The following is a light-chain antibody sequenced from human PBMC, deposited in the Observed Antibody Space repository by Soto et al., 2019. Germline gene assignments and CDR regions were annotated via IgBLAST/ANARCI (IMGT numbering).Light chain of an antibody. V-gene: IGLV1-44*01. CDR2: STN. CDR1: SSNIGSNA. CDR3: AAWDDSLNGPV. J-gene: IGLJ2*01. Sequence: QSVLTQPPSASGTPGQRVTISCSGSSSNIGSNAVNWYQQLPGTAPKLLIYSTNQRPSGVPDRFSGSKSGTSASLAISGLQSDDEADYYCAAWDDSLNGPVFGGGTKVT.